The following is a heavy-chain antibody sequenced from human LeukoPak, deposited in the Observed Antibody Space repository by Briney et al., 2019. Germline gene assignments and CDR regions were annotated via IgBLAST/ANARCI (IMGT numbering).Heavy chain of an antibody. CDR1: GDSMGNYY. V-gene: IGHV4-4*07. CDR3: ARSTGFYTTYYMVV. D-gene: IGHD3-22*01. Sequence: SETLSLTCTVSGDSMGNYYWNWLRQPAGKGLEWIGRIRSDGTTYANPSLESAVTMSVDTSNNHISLRLSSATAADTAVYYCARSTGFYTTYYMVVWGKGTTVTVSS. J-gene: IGHJ6*03. CDR2: IRSDGTT.